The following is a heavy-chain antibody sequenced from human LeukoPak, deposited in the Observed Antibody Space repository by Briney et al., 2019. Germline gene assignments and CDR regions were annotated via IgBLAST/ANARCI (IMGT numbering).Heavy chain of an antibody. CDR1: GGSISSSNYY. V-gene: IGHV4-39*01. D-gene: IGHD6-19*01. CDR3: ARHVPPGITVAGTLDY. J-gene: IGHJ4*02. Sequence: PSETLSLTCTVSGGSISSSNYYWGWIRQPPGKGLEWIGSIYYSGTTYYNPSPKSRATISVDTSKNQFSLKLSSVTAADTAVYYCARHVPPGITVAGTLDYWGQGTLVTVSS. CDR2: IYYSGTT.